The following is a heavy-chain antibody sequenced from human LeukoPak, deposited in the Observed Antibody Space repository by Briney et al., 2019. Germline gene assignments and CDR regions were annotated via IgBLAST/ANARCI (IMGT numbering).Heavy chain of an antibody. Sequence: SETLSLTCTVSGGSISTSSYYWGWVRQPPGKGLEWIGYIYYSGSTNYNPSLKSRVTISVDTSKNQFSLKLSSVTAADTAVYYCARGPTGYSSSWYYYYYMDVWGRGTTVTISS. CDR2: IYYSGST. CDR3: ARGPTGYSSSWYYYYYMDV. V-gene: IGHV4-61*05. D-gene: IGHD6-13*01. J-gene: IGHJ6*03. CDR1: GGSISTSSYY.